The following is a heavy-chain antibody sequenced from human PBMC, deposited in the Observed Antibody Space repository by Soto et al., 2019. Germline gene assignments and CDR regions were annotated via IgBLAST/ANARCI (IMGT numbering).Heavy chain of an antibody. CDR2: MWYDGTNK. J-gene: IGHJ3*02. CDR1: EFTFRIYS. Sequence: GGSLRLSCAASEFTFRIYSMHWVRQSPGKGLEWVAVMWYDGTNKYYGESVKGRFTISRDNSENTLYLQMNSLRVEDTAVYYCARDATFGTKGGSFDIWGHGTLVTVS. D-gene: IGHD3-16*01. CDR3: ARDATFGTKGGSFDI. V-gene: IGHV3-33*01.